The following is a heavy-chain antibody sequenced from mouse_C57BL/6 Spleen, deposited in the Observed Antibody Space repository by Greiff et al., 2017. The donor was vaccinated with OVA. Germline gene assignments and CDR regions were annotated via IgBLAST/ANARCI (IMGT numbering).Heavy chain of an antibody. CDR1: CYTFPSSG. V-gene: IGHV1-7*01. CDR3: ARDSNSQGYFDV. Sequence: VQLQQSGAELAKPGASVQLSCKASCYTFPSSGLHWVKQRPGQGRAWIGYLNPSSGYTKYNQKFKDKATLTADKSSSTAYMQLSSLTYEDSAVYYCARDSNSQGYFDVWGTGTTVTVSS. J-gene: IGHJ1*03. CDR2: LNPSSGYT.